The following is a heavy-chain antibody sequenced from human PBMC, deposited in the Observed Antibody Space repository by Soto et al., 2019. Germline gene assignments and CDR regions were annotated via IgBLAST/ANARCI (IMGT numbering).Heavy chain of an antibody. CDR1: GRSVSSGGYY. V-gene: IGHV4-31*03. D-gene: IGHD6-19*01. J-gene: IGHJ5*02. CDR2: IYHIGSP. Sequence: SETLSLTCTVSGRSVSSGGYYWTWIRQHPGRGLEWIGYIYHIGSPYYNPSLESRVTISLDTSKNQFSLNLTSVTAADTAIYYCVRDRAMDSSGHWFDTWGQGNLVTVSS. CDR3: VRDRAMDSSGHWFDT.